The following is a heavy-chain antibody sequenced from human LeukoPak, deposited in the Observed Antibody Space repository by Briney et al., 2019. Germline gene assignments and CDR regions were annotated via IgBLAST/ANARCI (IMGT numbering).Heavy chain of an antibody. CDR3: ARGSRGTYSAEYFRH. J-gene: IGHJ1*01. D-gene: IGHD1-26*01. V-gene: IGHV3-23*01. Sequence: PGGSLRLSCAASGFTFSSYAMSWVRQAPGKGLEWVSAISGSGGSTYYADSVKGRFTISRDNAQNSLYLQMNSLRAEDTAVYYCARGSRGTYSAEYFRHWGQGTLVTVSS. CDR1: GFTFSSYA. CDR2: ISGSGGST.